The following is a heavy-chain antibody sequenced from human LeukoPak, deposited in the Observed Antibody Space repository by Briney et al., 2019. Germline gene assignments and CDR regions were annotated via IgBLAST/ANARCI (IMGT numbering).Heavy chain of an antibody. J-gene: IGHJ4*02. Sequence: GGSLRLSCAASGFTFSSYAMHCVRQAPGKGLGWVAVISYDGSNKYYADSVKGRFTISRDNSKNTLYLQINSLRAEDTAVYYCATGSQIREADYWGQGTLVTVSS. V-gene: IGHV3-30-3*01. D-gene: IGHD3-10*01. CDR2: ISYDGSNK. CDR3: ATGSQIREADY. CDR1: GFTFSSYA.